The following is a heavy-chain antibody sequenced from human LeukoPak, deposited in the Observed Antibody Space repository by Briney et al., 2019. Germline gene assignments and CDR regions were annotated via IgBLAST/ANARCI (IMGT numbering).Heavy chain of an antibody. V-gene: IGHV1-2*06. D-gene: IGHD6-13*01. J-gene: IGHJ4*02. Sequence: ASVKVSCKASGYTFTGYHIHWVRQAPGQGLELMGRINPYSGDTNFAQKFQGRVTMTRATSITTAYMDLSSLTPDDTAVYFCARDQGSLTRSWYTGYWGQGTQVTVSS. CDR1: GYTFTGYH. CDR2: INPYSGDT. CDR3: ARDQGSLTRSWYTGY.